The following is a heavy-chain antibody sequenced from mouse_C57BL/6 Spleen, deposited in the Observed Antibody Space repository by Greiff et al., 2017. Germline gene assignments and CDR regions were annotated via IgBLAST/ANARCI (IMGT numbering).Heavy chain of an antibody. Sequence: VQLQQSGAELVRPGASVKLSCTASGFNIKDYYMHWVKQRPEQGLEWIGRIDPEDGDTEYAPKFQGKATMTADTSSNTAYLQLSSLTSEDTAVYYCTQFRTTVVATDYWGQGTTLTVSS. CDR1: GFNIKDYY. J-gene: IGHJ2*01. CDR2: IDPEDGDT. CDR3: TQFRTTVVATDY. V-gene: IGHV14-1*01. D-gene: IGHD1-1*01.